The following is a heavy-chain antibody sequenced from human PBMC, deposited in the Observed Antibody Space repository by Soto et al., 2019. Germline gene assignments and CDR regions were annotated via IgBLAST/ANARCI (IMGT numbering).Heavy chain of an antibody. CDR1: GGSISSSSYY. CDR3: ARHLLWFGELSYMALNYYYYYMDV. Sequence: SETLSLTCTVSGGSISSSSYYWGWIRQPPGKGLEWIGSIYYSGSTYYNPSLKSRVTISVDTSKNQFSLKLSSVTAADTAVYYGARHLLWFGELSYMALNYYYYYMDVWGKGTTVTVSS. V-gene: IGHV4-39*01. D-gene: IGHD3-10*01. CDR2: IYYSGST. J-gene: IGHJ6*03.